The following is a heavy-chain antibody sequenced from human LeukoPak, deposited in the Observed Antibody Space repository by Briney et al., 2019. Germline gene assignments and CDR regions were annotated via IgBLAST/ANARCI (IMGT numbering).Heavy chain of an antibody. D-gene: IGHD3-22*01. CDR3: ARDWGPDTSGHWRYPTAFDI. J-gene: IGHJ3*02. V-gene: IGHV4-61*08. CDR2: FYSSGTT. Sequence: PSETLSLTCTVSGGSISSGGYYWSWIRQPPGKGLEWLGFFYSSGTTSYNPSLKSRGTISLDTAKKQLSLRLTSVTDADTAVYYCARDWGPDTSGHWRYPTAFDIWGQGTVVTVSS. CDR1: GGSISSGGYY.